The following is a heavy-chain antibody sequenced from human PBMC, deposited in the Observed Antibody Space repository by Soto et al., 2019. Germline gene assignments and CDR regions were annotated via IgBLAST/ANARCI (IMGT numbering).Heavy chain of an antibody. Sequence: VKVSCKASGHTFTDYYMHWLRQAPGQGLEWMGWINPNSGGTKYAQKFQGWVTMTRDTSISTAYMELSRLRSDDTAVYYCARGSYSSNWYSYDNWGQGTLVTVSS. J-gene: IGHJ4*02. D-gene: IGHD6-13*01. CDR3: ARGSYSSNWYSYDN. CDR2: INPNSGGT. CDR1: GHTFTDYY. V-gene: IGHV1-2*04.